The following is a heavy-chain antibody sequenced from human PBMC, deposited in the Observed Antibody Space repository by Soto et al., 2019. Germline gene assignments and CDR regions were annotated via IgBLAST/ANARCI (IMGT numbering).Heavy chain of an antibody. CDR2: IYWDDDK. CDR3: AHRRDYDILTGYFDY. Sequence: VGWIRQPPGKALEWLALIYWDDDKRYSPSLKSRLTITKDTSKNQVVLTMTNMDPVDTATYYCAHRRDYDILTGYFDYWGQGTLVTVSS. D-gene: IGHD3-9*01. J-gene: IGHJ4*02. V-gene: IGHV2-5*02.